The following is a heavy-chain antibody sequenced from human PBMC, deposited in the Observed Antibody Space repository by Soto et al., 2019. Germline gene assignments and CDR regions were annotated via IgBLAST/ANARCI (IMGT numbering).Heavy chain of an antibody. CDR2: ISGNGATT. CDR1: GVAFSFYS. D-gene: IGHD6-19*01. Sequence: EVALLESGGGLVQPGGSLRLSCEVSGVAFSFYSMSWVRQAPGKGLEWVASISGNGATTYYAASGKGRFTCSRDNSKNTVHLQMNSLRGEDTAVYSCAKDRGGFTSGWEFFDFWGQGTLVTVSS. J-gene: IGHJ4*02. CDR3: AKDRGGFTSGWEFFDF. V-gene: IGHV3-23*01.